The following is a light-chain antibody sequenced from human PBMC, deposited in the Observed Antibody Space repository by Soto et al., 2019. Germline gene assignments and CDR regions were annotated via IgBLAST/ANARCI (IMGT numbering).Light chain of an antibody. V-gene: IGLV2-23*01. J-gene: IGLJ1*01. CDR1: SSDVGSYKY. Sequence: QSVLTQPASVSGSPGQSITISCTGTSSDVGSYKYVSWYQQYPGKAPKLMIYEGSKRPSGVSNRFSGSKSGNTASLTITGLQAEDEADYYCCSHAGSSTPYVFGSGTKVTVL. CDR2: EGS. CDR3: CSHAGSSTPYV.